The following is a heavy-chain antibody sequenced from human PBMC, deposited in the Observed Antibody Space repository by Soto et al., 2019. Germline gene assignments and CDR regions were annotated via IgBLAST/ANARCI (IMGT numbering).Heavy chain of an antibody. CDR2: VYPSDSHT. Sequence: PGESLKISCKGSGYSFTNYSIGWVSQKPGKGLEWMGTVYPSDSHTRYSPSFQGQVTISADKSISTAYLQWSSLKASDTAMYYCARQSGETYTPMDHWGQGTLVTVSS. D-gene: IGHD5-18*01. J-gene: IGHJ4*02. CDR3: ARQSGETYTPMDH. CDR1: GYSFTNYS. V-gene: IGHV5-51*01.